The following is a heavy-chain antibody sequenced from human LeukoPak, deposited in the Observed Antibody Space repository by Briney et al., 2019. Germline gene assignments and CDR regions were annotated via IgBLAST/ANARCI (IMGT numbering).Heavy chain of an antibody. CDR2: ISSNGGST. CDR1: GFTFSSYA. CDR3: ARDPGGMDV. J-gene: IGHJ6*02. Sequence: GGSLRLSCTASGFTFSSYAMHWVRQAPGKGLEYVSAISSNGGSTYYANSVKGRFTISRDNSKNTLYLQMGSLRAEDTAVYYCARDPGGMDVWGQGTTVTVSS. V-gene: IGHV3-64*01.